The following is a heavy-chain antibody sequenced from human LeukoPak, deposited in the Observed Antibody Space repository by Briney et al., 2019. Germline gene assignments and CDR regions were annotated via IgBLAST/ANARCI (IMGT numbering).Heavy chain of an antibody. D-gene: IGHD6-13*01. J-gene: IGHJ4*02. CDR1: GFTFGTYA. Sequence: GGSLRLSCTASGFTFGTYAMSWVRQAPGKGLEWISAISGGADDPYYADSVKGRFTISRDNSKNTLYLQMNSLRAEDTAVYYCASRRGAAPFDYWGQGTLVTVSS. V-gene: IGHV3-23*01. CDR2: ISGGADDP. CDR3: ASRRGAAPFDY.